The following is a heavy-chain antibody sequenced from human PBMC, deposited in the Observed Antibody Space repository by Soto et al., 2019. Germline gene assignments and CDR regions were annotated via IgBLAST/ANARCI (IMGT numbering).Heavy chain of an antibody. V-gene: IGHV3-30*18. CDR3: AKDHGFDEFQLLYYSYYGLDV. Sequence: GGSLRLSCAASGFTFSDYGMHWVRQAPGKGLEWVAVISYDSTNKYYGDSVKGRFTISRDNSKNTLYLQMNSLRAEDRAVYYCAKDHGFDEFQLLYYSYYGLDVWGQGTTVTVSS. J-gene: IGHJ6*02. CDR2: ISYDSTNK. CDR1: GFTFSDYG. D-gene: IGHD2-2*02.